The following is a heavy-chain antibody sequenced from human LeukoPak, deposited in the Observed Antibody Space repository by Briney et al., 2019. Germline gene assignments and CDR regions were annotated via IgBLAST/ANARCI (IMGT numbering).Heavy chain of an antibody. D-gene: IGHD3-9*01. Sequence: SETLSLTCSVSGGSISSGDNYWSWIRQPPGKGLEWIGYIIYRGSTNYNPSLRSRVTISVDTSKNQFSLRLNSVTAADTAVYYCARQGRIDFDILTGYYVVGYYFDYWGQGTLVTVSS. J-gene: IGHJ4*02. CDR2: IIYRGST. CDR3: ARQGRIDFDILTGYYVVGYYFDY. V-gene: IGHV4-30-4*01. CDR1: GGSISSGDNY.